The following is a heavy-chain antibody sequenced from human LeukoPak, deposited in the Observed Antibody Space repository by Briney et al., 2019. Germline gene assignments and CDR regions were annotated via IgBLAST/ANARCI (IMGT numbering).Heavy chain of an antibody. CDR3: ASYSSTYSKAFDY. CDR1: GGSISSGGYY. D-gene: IGHD3-22*01. J-gene: IGHJ4*02. V-gene: IGHV4-31*03. CDR2: IYYSGST. Sequence: SETLSLTCTVSGGSISSGGYYWSWIRQHPGKGLEWIGYIYYSGSTYYNPSLKSRVFMSVDTSKNQFSLRLSSVTAADTAVYYCASYSSTYSKAFDYSGQGSLVTVSS.